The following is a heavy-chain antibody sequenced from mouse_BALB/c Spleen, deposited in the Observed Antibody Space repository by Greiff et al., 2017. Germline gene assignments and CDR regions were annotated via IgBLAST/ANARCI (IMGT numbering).Heavy chain of an antibody. CDR3: ARQPIYYDYDGYAMDY. CDR1: GFTFSSYG. CDR2: ISSGGSYT. J-gene: IGHJ4*01. Sequence: EVKLMESGGDLVKPGGSLKLSCAASGFTFSSYGMSWVRQTPDKRLEWVATISSGGSYTYYPDSVKGRFTISRDNAKNTLYLQMSSLKSEDTAMYYCARQPIYYDYDGYAMDYWGQGTSVTVSS. D-gene: IGHD2-4*01. V-gene: IGHV5-6*01.